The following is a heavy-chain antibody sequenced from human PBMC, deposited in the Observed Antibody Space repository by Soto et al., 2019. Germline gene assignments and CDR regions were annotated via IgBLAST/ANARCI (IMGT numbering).Heavy chain of an antibody. Sequence: LSLTCTVSGGSISSGTHYWSWIRQHLGKGLEWIGYIYYSGSTYYNPSLKSRVTISVDTSKNQFSLKLSSVTAADTAVYYCARATYYYDSSGYQTSLFDYWGQGTLVTVSS. D-gene: IGHD3-22*01. CDR2: IYYSGST. J-gene: IGHJ4*02. CDR1: GGSISSGTHY. V-gene: IGHV4-31*03. CDR3: ARATYYYDSSGYQTSLFDY.